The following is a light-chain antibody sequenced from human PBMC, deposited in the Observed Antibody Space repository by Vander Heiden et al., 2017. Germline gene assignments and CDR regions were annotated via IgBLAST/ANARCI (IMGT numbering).Light chain of an antibody. J-gene: IGKJ4*02. CDR2: AAS. V-gene: IGKV3-15*01. CDR3: QQYNDTVRT. Sequence: ELVMTQSPATLSVSPGDRATLSCRASQNVNSNLAWYQQKPGTAPKVLIYAASNRATGIPARFGGGGSGTEFTLTISSLQSEDYAVYYCQQYNDTVRTFGERTKVEF. CDR1: QNVNSN.